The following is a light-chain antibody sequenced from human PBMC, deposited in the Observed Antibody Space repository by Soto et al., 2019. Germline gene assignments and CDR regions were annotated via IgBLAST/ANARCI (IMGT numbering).Light chain of an antibody. CDR2: GAS. Sequence: DIVLTQSPCTLSLSPGERATLSCRASQSVSNKYLAWYHQKPDRAPRLVISGASIRATAIPNRFSGSGSGTDFTLTISRLEPEDFAVYYCQQYGTTPWTFGQGTNVEFK. V-gene: IGKV3-20*01. CDR1: QSVSNKY. CDR3: QQYGTTPWT. J-gene: IGKJ1*01.